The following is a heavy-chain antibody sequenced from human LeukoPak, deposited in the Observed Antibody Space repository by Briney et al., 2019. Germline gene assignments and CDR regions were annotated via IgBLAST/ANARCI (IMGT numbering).Heavy chain of an antibody. Sequence: GESLKISCKGSGYSFTDFWITWVRQMPGKVLEWMGRIDPSDSYTYYSPSFQGRITMSADTSISTAYLRWSSLKASDTAMYYCARLHRGWEFGELSGDYFDYWGQGTLVTVSS. CDR1: GYSFTDFW. V-gene: IGHV5-10-1*01. J-gene: IGHJ4*02. CDR3: ARLHRGWEFGELSGDYFDY. D-gene: IGHD3-10*01. CDR2: IDPSDSYT.